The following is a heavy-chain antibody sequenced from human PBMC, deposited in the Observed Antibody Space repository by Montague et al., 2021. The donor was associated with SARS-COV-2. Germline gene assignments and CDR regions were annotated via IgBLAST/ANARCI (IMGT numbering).Heavy chain of an antibody. CDR3: ARLAPERHCSTYTCSPY. CDR1: GGSITFYY. D-gene: IGHD2-2*01. Sequence: SETLSLTCTVSGGSITFYYWTWIRQPPGKGLEWIGYIYKSGGTKYNPSLKSRVTISVDTSKNQFSLSLSSVTAADTALYYCARLAPERHCSTYTCSPYWGQGTPVTVSS. CDR2: IYKSGGT. V-gene: IGHV4-59*01. J-gene: IGHJ4*02.